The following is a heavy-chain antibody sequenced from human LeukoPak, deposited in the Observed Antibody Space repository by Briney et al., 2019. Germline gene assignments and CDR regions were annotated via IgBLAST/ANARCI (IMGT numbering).Heavy chain of an antibody. V-gene: IGHV3-21*01. CDR2: ISSSSNYI. D-gene: IGHD3-10*01. CDR3: AKAYGSGSYYPDY. Sequence: GGSLRLSCTASAFTFSSYNMNWVRQAPGKGLEWVSSISSSSNYIFYTNSVKGRFTISRDNAKNSLYLQMNSLRAEDTAIYYCAKAYGSGSYYPDYWGQGTLVTVSS. CDR1: AFTFSSYN. J-gene: IGHJ4*02.